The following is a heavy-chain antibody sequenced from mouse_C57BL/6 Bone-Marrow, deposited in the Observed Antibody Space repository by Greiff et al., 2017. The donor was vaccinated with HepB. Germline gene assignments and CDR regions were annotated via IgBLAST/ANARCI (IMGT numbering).Heavy chain of an antibody. CDR1: GYTFTDYY. CDR3: AREVGVTPDYYAMDY. J-gene: IGHJ4*01. CDR2: IFLRSGST. D-gene: IGHD2-2*01. Sequence: QVQLQQSGPELVKPGASVKISCKASGYTFTDYYINWVKQRPGQGLEWIGWIFLRSGSTYYNEKFKGKATLTVDKSSSTAYMLLSSLTSEDSAVYFCAREVGVTPDYYAMDYWGQGTSVTVSS. V-gene: IGHV1-75*01.